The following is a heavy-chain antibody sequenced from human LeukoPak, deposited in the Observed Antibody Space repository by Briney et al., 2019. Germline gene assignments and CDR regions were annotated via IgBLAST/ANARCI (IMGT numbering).Heavy chain of an antibody. Sequence: NPSETLSLTCAVYGGSFSGYYWSWIRQPPGKGLEWIGEINHSGSTNYNPSLKSRVTISVDTSKNQFSLKLSSVTAADTAVYYCARGTRHYVWGGYRSYYFDYWGQGTLVTVSS. V-gene: IGHV4-34*01. J-gene: IGHJ4*02. CDR1: GGSFSGYY. CDR3: ARGTRHYVWGGYRSYYFDY. CDR2: INHSGST. D-gene: IGHD3-16*02.